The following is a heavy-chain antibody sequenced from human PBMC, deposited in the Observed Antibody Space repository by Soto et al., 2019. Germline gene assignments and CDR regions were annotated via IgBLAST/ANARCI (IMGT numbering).Heavy chain of an antibody. CDR2: MSGGGHAT. CDR1: GFIFSDYY. CDR3: AVQSGYDLG. J-gene: IGHJ4*02. V-gene: IGHV3-11*01. Sequence: QVQLVESGGGLVKPGGSLRLSCAVSGFIFSDYYMAWIRQAPGKGLEWVSYMSGGGHATYYADSVKGRFTISRDNAKNTLYLQINSLRVEDTSVYYCAVQSGYDLGWGQGTLVTVSS. D-gene: IGHD5-12*01.